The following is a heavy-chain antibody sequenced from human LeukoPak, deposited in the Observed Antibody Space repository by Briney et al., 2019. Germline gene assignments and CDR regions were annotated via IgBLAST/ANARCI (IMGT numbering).Heavy chain of an antibody. CDR3: ARGLDGSFWYNFDH. CDR2: ISSDGGPT. D-gene: IGHD6-19*01. J-gene: IGHJ4*02. V-gene: IGHV3-23*01. Sequence: GGSLRLSCAASGFSFSSYVMSWVRQAPGKGLEWVSGISSDGGPTYYADSVKGRFTNSRDNSKNTLYLQMNSLRADDTAVYYCARGLDGSFWYNFDHWGQGTLVTVSS. CDR1: GFSFSSYV.